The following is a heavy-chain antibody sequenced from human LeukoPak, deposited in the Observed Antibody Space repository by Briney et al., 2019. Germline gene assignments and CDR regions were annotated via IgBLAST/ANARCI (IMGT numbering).Heavy chain of an antibody. J-gene: IGHJ4*02. CDR2: IIPIFGTA. CDR3: ARGTVTADLFTLGDYFDY. CDR1: GGTFSSYA. Sequence: ASVKVSCKASGGTFSSYAISWVRQAPGRGLEWMGGIIPIFGTANYAQKFQGRVTITTDESTSTAYMELSSLRSEDTAVYYCARGTVTADLFTLGDYFDYWGQGTLVTVSS. D-gene: IGHD2-21*02. V-gene: IGHV1-69*05.